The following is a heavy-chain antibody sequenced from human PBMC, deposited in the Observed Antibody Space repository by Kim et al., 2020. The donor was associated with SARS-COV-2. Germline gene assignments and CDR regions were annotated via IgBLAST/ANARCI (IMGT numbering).Heavy chain of an antibody. CDR3: ARGNRAMVRGVIMNYYYYMDV. Sequence: ASVKVSCKASGYTFTSYDINWVRQATGQGLEWMGWMNPNSGNTGYAQKFQGRVTMTRNTSISTAYMELSSLRSEDTAVYYCARGNRAMVRGVIMNYYYYMDVWGKGTTVTVSS. CDR1: GYTFTSYD. J-gene: IGHJ6*03. V-gene: IGHV1-8*01. D-gene: IGHD3-10*01. CDR2: MNPNSGNT.